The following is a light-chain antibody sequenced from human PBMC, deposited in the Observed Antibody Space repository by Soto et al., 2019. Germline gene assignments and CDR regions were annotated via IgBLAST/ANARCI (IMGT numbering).Light chain of an antibody. Sequence: DIQMTQSPSSLSASVGDRVTITCRAIQAISNYLAWYQQKPGEVPKLLIYAASTLQSGVPSRFSGSGSGTDFTLTISSLQPEDVATYYCQKYDNAPRAFGQGTRVDIK. V-gene: IGKV1-27*01. CDR1: QAISNY. J-gene: IGKJ1*01. CDR2: AAS. CDR3: QKYDNAPRA.